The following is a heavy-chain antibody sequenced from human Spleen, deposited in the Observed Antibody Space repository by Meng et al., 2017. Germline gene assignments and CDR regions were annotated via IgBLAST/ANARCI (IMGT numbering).Heavy chain of an antibody. J-gene: IGHJ4*02. CDR2: IRSKAYGGTT. V-gene: IGHV3-49*02. D-gene: IGHD6-19*01. Sequence: WIRQPPGKGLEWVGFIRSKAYGGTTEYAASVKGRFTISRDDSKSIAYLQMNSLKTEDTAVYYCTRDGDVTLSSGWLDYWGQGTLVTVSS. CDR3: TRDGDVTLSSGWLDY.